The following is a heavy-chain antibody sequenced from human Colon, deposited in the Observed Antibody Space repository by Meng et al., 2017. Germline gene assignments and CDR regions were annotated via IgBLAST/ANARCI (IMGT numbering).Heavy chain of an antibody. Sequence: SVKVSCKASGDTFINYAISWVRQAPGQGLEWVGGLIPMFGTINYAQKLQGRVTVTTDQSTTTAYMELSSLRSEDTTLYYCAVGYCTAGSCYSSRTHHFGLDVWGQGTTVTVSS. V-gene: IGHV1-69*05. CDR2: LIPMFGTI. J-gene: IGHJ6*02. D-gene: IGHD2-15*01. CDR3: AVGYCTAGSCYSSRTHHFGLDV. CDR1: GDTFINYA.